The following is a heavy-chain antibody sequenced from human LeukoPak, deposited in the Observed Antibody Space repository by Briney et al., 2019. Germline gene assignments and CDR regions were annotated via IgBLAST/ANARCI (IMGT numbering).Heavy chain of an antibody. D-gene: IGHD5-12*01. J-gene: IGHJ6*02. CDR2: INPSGGST. CDR1: GYTFTSYY. CDR3: ARDLRGYSYYYGMDV. V-gene: IGHV1-46*01. Sequence: ASVKVSCKASGYTFTSYYMHWVRQAPGQGLEWMGIINPSGGSTSYAQKFQGRVTMTRDTSTSTVYMELSSLRSEDTAVYYCARDLRGYSYYYGMDVWGQGTTVTVSS.